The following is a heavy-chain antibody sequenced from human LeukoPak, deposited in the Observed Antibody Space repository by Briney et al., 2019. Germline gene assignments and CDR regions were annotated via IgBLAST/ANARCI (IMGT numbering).Heavy chain of an antibody. CDR1: GFTFSNAW. J-gene: IGHJ1*01. V-gene: IGHV3-15*01. D-gene: IGHD2-2*01. Sequence: GGSLRLSCAASGFTFSNAWINWVRQAPGKGLEWVGHIKSKTDGGTTDYAAPVKGRFTISRDDSKNTLYLQMNSLKTEDTALYYCTTDPLGYCSSTSRYAYFQHWGQGTLVTVSS. CDR3: TTDPLGYCSSTSRYAYFQH. CDR2: IKSKTDGGTT.